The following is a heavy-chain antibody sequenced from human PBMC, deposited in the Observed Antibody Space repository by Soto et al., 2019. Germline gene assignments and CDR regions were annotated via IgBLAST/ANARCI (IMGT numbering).Heavy chain of an antibody. CDR3: ARRYFDWLLSGRSWFDP. J-gene: IGHJ5*02. Sequence: QVQLQQWGAGLLKPSETLSLTCAVYGGSFSGYYWSWIRQPPGKGLEWIGEINHSGSTNYNPSLKSRVPEAVNXSXNXXSLIPSSVTASDTVVYYCARRYFDWLLSGRSWFDPWGQGTLVTVSS. CDR1: GGSFSGYY. CDR2: INHSGST. V-gene: IGHV4-34*01. D-gene: IGHD3-9*01.